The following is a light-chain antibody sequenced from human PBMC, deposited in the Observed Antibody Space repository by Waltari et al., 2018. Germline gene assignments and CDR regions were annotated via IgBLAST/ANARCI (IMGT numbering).Light chain of an antibody. CDR3: AAWDGSLNGLV. J-gene: IGLJ2*01. CDR1: RSNIGSNT. Sequence: SVLTQPPSAYGTRRLRVTISWSGSRSNIGSNTSNWYKHLPGRAPKLLIYGNEQRPSGLPDRFSGSKSGSSASLAINGLQSEDEADYYCAAWDGSLNGLVFGGGTKLTVL. V-gene: IGLV1-44*01. CDR2: GNE.